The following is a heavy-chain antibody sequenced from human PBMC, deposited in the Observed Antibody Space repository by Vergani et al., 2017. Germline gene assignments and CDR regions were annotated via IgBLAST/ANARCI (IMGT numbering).Heavy chain of an antibody. CDR3: ARENLRAAAYMDV. J-gene: IGHJ6*03. D-gene: IGHD6-13*01. Sequence: VQLVESGGGLVQPGRSLRLSCAASGFTFSSYAMHWVRQAPGKGLEWVAVISYDGSNKYYADSVKGRFTISRDNSKNTLYLQMNSLRAEDTAVYYCARENLRAAAYMDVWGKGTTVTVSS. CDR2: ISYDGSNK. CDR1: GFTFSSYA. V-gene: IGHV3-30-3*01.